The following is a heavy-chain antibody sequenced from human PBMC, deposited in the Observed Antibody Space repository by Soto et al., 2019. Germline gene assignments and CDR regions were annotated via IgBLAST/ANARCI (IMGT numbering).Heavy chain of an antibody. J-gene: IGHJ4*02. CDR2: ISGSGGST. V-gene: IGHV3-23*01. D-gene: IGHD6-19*01. CDR3: ASRSSGWYFDY. CDR1: GFTFSSYA. Sequence: GGSLRLSCAASGFTFSSYAMNWVRQAPGKGLEWVSVISGSGGSTYYADSVKGRFTTSRDNSKNTLYLQMNSLRAEDTAVYYCASRSSGWYFDYWGQGTLVTAPQ.